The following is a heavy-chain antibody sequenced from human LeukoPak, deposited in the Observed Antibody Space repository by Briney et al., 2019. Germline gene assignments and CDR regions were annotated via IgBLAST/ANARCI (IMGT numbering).Heavy chain of an antibody. CDR3: ARAKDCSSTTCPFDI. D-gene: IGHD2-2*01. J-gene: IGHJ3*02. CDR1: GFTFGDYG. V-gene: IGHV3-20*04. CDR2: INWNSGST. Sequence: PGGSLRLSCAASGFTFGDYGMSWVRQVPGKGLEWVSGINWNSGSTGYAVSVKGRFTISRDNARNSLYLQLNSLRAEDTALYFCARAKDCSSTTCPFDIWGQGTMVTVSS.